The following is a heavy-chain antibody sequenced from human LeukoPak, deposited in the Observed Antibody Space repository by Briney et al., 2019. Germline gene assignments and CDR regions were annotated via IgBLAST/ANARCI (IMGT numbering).Heavy chain of an antibody. CDR2: IYNTGTT. V-gene: IGHV4-59*08. Sequence: SETLSLTCTVSGGSIGNYYWSWIRQPPGKGLEWIGYIYNTGTTNYNPSLKSRVTISLDTSKNQFSLKLSSVTAADTAVYYCARRQLWGMGSDPWGQGTLVTVSS. J-gene: IGHJ5*02. CDR3: ARRQLWGMGSDP. CDR1: GGSIGNYY. D-gene: IGHD5-18*01.